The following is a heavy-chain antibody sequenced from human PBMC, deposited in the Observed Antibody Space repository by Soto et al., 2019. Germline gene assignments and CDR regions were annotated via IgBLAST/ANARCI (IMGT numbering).Heavy chain of an antibody. V-gene: IGHV3-23*01. CDR1: GFTFSSYA. CDR3: AKYKGGYYYYYLDV. CDR2: ISGSGGST. Sequence: GGSLRLSCAASGFTFSSYAMSWVRQAPGKGLEWVSAISGSGGSTYYAGSVKGRFTISRDNSKNTLYLQMNSLRAEDTAVYFCAKYKGGYYYYYLDVWGKGTTVTVSS. J-gene: IGHJ6*03. D-gene: IGHD1-1*01.